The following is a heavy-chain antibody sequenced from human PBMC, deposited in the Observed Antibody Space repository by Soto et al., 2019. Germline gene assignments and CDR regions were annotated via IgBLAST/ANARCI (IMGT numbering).Heavy chain of an antibody. CDR1: GFTFSSYG. V-gene: IGHV3-30*18. CDR2: ISYDGSNK. J-gene: IGHJ4*02. CDR3: AQAEVTVVTPYYFDY. D-gene: IGHD2-21*02. Sequence: QVQLVESGGGVVQPGRSLRLSCAASGFTFSSYGMHWVRQAPGKGLEWLAVISYDGSNKYYADSVKGRFTISRDNSKNTLYLQMNSLRAEDTAVYYCAQAEVTVVTPYYFDYWGQGTLVTVSS.